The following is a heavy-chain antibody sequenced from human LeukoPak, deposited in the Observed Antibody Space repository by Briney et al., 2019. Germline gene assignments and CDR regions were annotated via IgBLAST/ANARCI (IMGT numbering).Heavy chain of an antibody. J-gene: IGHJ4*02. CDR2: MNPNSGNT. Sequence: ASVKVSCKASGYTFTSYDINWVRQATGQGLEWMGWMNPNSGNTGCAQKFQGRVTMTRNTSISTAYMELSSLRSEDTAVYYCARGRADSIAAGDWGQGTLVTVSS. D-gene: IGHD6-13*01. V-gene: IGHV1-8*01. CDR3: ARGRADSIAAGD. CDR1: GYTFTSYD.